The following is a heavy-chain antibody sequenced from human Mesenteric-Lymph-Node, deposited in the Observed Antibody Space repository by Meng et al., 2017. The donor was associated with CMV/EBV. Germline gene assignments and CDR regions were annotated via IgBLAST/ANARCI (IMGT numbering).Heavy chain of an antibody. Sequence: GGSLRLSCTVSGGSINSYYWSWIRQPPGKGLEWISYISTSSNTIRYADSVKGRFTISRDNARNSLYLQMNSLRAEDTALYYCARTGGYEWELHYESFDPWGQGTLVTVSS. CDR3: ARTGGYEWELHYESFDP. CDR1: GGSINSYY. V-gene: IGHV3-11*04. CDR2: ISTSSNTI. D-gene: IGHD1-26*01. J-gene: IGHJ5*02.